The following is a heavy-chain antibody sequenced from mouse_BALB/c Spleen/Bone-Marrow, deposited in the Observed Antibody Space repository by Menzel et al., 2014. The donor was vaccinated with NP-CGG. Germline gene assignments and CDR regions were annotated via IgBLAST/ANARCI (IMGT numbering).Heavy chain of an antibody. CDR3: ALYYYGSSGFAY. D-gene: IGHD1-1*01. CDR2: INPANGNT. V-gene: IGHV14-3*02. J-gene: IGHJ3*01. Sequence: EVNVVESGAELVKLGASVKLSCTASGFNIKDTYMHWVKQRPEQGLEWIGRINPANGNTKYDPKFQVKATITADTSSNTAYLQLSSLTSEDTAVYYGALYYYGSSGFAYWGQGTLVTVSA. CDR1: GFNIKDTY.